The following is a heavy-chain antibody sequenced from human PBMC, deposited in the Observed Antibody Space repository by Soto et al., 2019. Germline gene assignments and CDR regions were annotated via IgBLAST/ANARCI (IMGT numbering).Heavy chain of an antibody. D-gene: IGHD3-10*01. CDR2: IYSGGST. J-gene: IGHJ4*02. V-gene: IGHV3-53*01. CDR3: ARDRMVRGVIITGYLG. Sequence: AIYSGGSTYYADSVKGRFTISRDNSKNTLYLQMNSLRAEDTAVYYCARDRMVRGVIITGYLGWGQGTLVTVSS.